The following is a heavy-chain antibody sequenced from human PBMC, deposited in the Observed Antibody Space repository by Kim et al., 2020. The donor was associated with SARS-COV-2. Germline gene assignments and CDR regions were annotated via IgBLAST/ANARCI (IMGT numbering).Heavy chain of an antibody. Sequence: GGSLRLSCAASGFTFSSYAMSWVRQAPGKGLEWVSAISGSGGSTYYADSVKGRFTISRDNSKNTLYLQMNSLRAEDTAVYYCAKPYCSSTSCHRRYGMDVWGQGTTVTVSS. CDR3: AKPYCSSTSCHRRYGMDV. J-gene: IGHJ6*02. CDR1: GFTFSSYA. V-gene: IGHV3-23*01. D-gene: IGHD2-2*01. CDR2: ISGSGGST.